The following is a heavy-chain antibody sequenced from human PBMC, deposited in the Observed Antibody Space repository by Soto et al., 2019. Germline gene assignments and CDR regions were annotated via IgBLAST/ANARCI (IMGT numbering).Heavy chain of an antibody. Sequence: PSETLSLTCTVSGGSVSSGSYYWSLIRQPPGKGLEWIGYIYYSGSTNYNPSLKSRVTISVDTSKNQFPLKLSSVTAADTAVYYCARGVPYSYGYVSWFDPWGQGTLVTVSS. CDR3: ARGVPYSYGYVSWFDP. D-gene: IGHD5-18*01. CDR2: IYYSGST. CDR1: GGSVSSGSYY. J-gene: IGHJ5*02. V-gene: IGHV4-61*01.